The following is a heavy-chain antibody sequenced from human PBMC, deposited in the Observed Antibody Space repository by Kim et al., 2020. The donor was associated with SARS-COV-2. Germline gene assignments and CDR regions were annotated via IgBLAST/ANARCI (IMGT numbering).Heavy chain of an antibody. CDR3: ARGIYASGCYRFDP. CDR1: GASISSYY. CDR2: IYYSATT. V-gene: IGHV4-59*13. J-gene: IGHJ5*02. Sequence: SETLSLTCTVSGASISSYYWSWIRQPPGKGLEWIGYIYYSATTNYNPSLKSRVTKSVDTSKNQFSLKVTSVTTADTAFYYCARGIYASGCYRFDPWGQGT. D-gene: IGHD3-10*01.